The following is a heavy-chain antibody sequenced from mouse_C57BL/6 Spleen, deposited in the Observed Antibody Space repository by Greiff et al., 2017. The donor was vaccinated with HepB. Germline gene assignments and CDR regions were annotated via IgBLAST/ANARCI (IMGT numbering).Heavy chain of an antibody. CDR3: ARSAGGYYFDY. CDR2: INPYNGGT. D-gene: IGHD1-1*02. Sequence: VQLQQSGPVLVKPGASVKMSCKASGYTFTDYYMNWVKQSHGKSLEWIGVINPYNGGTSYNQKFKGKATLTVDKSSSTAYMELNSLTSEDSAVYYCARSAGGYYFDYWGQGTTLTVSS. CDR1: GYTFTDYY. J-gene: IGHJ2*01. V-gene: IGHV1-19*01.